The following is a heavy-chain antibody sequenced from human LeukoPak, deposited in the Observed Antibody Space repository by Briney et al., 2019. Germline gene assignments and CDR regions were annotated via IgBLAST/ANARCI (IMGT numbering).Heavy chain of an antibody. V-gene: IGHV4-61*02. CDR3: ARVNTIFGVADY. J-gene: IGHJ4*02. D-gene: IGHD3-3*01. CDR2: IYTSGST. Sequence: SQTLSLTCTVSGGSISSGSYYWSWIRQPAGKGLEWIGRIYTSGSTNYNPSLKSRVTISVDTSKNQFSLKLSSVTAADTAVYYCARVNTIFGVADYWGQGTLVTVS. CDR1: GGSISSGSYY.